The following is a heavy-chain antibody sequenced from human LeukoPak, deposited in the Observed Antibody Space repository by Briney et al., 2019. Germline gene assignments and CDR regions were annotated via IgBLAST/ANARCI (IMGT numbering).Heavy chain of an antibody. CDR3: ARGSTYYDSSGQVPFDY. V-gene: IGHV3-48*01. D-gene: IGHD3-22*01. CDR2: ISSSSSTI. Sequence: GGSLRLSCAASGFTFSTYSMNWVRQAPGKGLEWVSYISSSSSTIYYADSVKGRFTISRDNAKDSLYLQMNSLRAEDTAVYYCARGSTYYDSSGQVPFDYWGQGTLVTVSS. J-gene: IGHJ4*02. CDR1: GFTFSTYS.